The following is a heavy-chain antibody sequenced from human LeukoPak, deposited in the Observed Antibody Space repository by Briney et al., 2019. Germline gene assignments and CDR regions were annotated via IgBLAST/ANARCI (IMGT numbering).Heavy chain of an antibody. Sequence: GGSLRLSCAASGFTFSSCAMTWVRRAPGKGLEWVSVSSLSGVSTNYAASVKGRFTISRDNSHNTLYLHMNSLRAEDTALYYCAKYMDSSSNWIDYWGRGTLVTVSS. J-gene: IGHJ4*02. V-gene: IGHV3-23*01. D-gene: IGHD6-13*01. CDR3: AKYMDSSSNWIDY. CDR1: GFTFSSCA. CDR2: SSLSGVST.